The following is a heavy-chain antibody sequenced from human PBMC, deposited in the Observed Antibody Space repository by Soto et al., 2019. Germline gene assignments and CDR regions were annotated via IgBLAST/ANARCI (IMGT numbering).Heavy chain of an antibody. V-gene: IGHV4-4*02. CDR3: ARLSGLSAQYWFDA. CDR1: GGSISSINW. Sequence: PSETLSLTCGVSGGSISSINWWSWVRQTPGKGLEWIGEIYYSGSTNYNPSLTSRVTMSIDKSKNQLFLNLTSVTAADTAVYYCARLSGLSAQYWFDAWGQGTLVTVFS. CDR2: IYYSGST. D-gene: IGHD6-19*01. J-gene: IGHJ5*02.